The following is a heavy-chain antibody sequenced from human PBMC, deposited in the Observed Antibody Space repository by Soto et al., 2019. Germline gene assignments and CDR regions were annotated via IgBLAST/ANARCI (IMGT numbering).Heavy chain of an antibody. Sequence: GGSLRLSCAASGFTFSSYAMSLVRQAPGKGLEWVSAISGSGGSTYYADSVKGRFTISRDNSKNTLYLQMNSLRAEDTAVYYCAKRTGYSGYDSDFDYWGQGTLVTVSS. CDR2: ISGSGGST. V-gene: IGHV3-23*01. CDR1: GFTFSSYA. J-gene: IGHJ4*02. CDR3: AKRTGYSGYDSDFDY. D-gene: IGHD5-12*01.